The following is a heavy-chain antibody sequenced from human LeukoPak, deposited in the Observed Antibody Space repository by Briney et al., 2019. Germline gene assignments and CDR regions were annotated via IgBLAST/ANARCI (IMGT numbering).Heavy chain of an antibody. V-gene: IGHV1-69*04. CDR2: IIPILGIA. CDR3: ARDQGQAHRGYCSGGSCYPFDY. Sequence: GASVKVSCKASGGTFSSYAISWVRQAPGQGLEWMGRIIPILGIANYAQKFQGRVTITADKSTSTAYMELSSLRSEDTAVYYCARDQGQAHRGYCSGGSCYPFDYWGQGTLVTVSS. CDR1: GGTFSSYA. D-gene: IGHD2-15*01. J-gene: IGHJ4*02.